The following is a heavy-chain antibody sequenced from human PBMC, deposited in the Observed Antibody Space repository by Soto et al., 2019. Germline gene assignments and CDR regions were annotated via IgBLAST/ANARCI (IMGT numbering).Heavy chain of an antibody. J-gene: IGHJ6*02. CDR1: GYTFTGYY. V-gene: IGHV1-2*02. CDR2: INPNSGGT. CDR3: AGDSSGWYGYYYYGMDV. D-gene: IGHD6-19*01. Sequence: WASVKVSCKASGYTFTGYYMHWVRQAPGQGLEWMGWINPNSGGTNYAQKFQGRVTMTRDTSISTAYMELSRLRSDDTAVYYCAGDSSGWYGYYYYGMDVWGQGTTVTSP.